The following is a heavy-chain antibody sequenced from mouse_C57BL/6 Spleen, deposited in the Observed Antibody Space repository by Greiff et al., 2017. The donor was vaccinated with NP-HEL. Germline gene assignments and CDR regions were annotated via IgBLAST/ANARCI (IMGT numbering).Heavy chain of an antibody. V-gene: IGHV1-18*01. CDR3: ARYDYGNDYAMDD. D-gene: IGHD2-1*01. CDR2: ISPNNGGT. Sequence: EVQLQQSGPELVKPGGSVKIPCKASGYTFTDYNMDWVKQSHGKSLEWIGDISPNNGGTIYNQKFKGRVTLTVDKSSSTAYMELRSLTSEDTAVYYCARYDYGNDYAMDDWGQGTTVTVSS. CDR1: GYTFTDYN. J-gene: IGHJ4*01.